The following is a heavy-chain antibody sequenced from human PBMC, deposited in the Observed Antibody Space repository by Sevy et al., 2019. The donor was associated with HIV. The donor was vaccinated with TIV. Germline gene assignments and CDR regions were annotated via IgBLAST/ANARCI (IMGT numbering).Heavy chain of an antibody. CDR3: ARYMGSGTSFDY. V-gene: IGHV4-59*13. CDR2: IHSSGNT. Sequence: SETLSLTCTVSGGSITNYYLGWIRQPPGMRLEWIGYIHSSGNTNSNPSLKSRVTISVDTSKNQFSLNLNSVTAADTAVYYCARYMGSGTSFDYWGQGTLVTVSS. D-gene: IGHD6-13*01. J-gene: IGHJ4*02. CDR1: GGSITNYY.